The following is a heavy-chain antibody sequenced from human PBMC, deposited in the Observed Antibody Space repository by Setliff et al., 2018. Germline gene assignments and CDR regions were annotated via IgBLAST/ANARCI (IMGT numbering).Heavy chain of an antibody. CDR2: INWNSAST. D-gene: IGHD2-21*02. CDR3: ALTPLNNYHCYQGYYYYMGV. J-gene: IGHJ6*03. CDR1: GFNFDDYG. V-gene: IGHV3-20*04. Sequence: GGSLRLSCAASGFNFDDYGMSWVRLVPGKGLEWVSGINWNSASTSYADSVKGRFTISRDNAENSLYLQMNSLRAEDTALYYCALTPLNNYHCYQGYYYYMGVWGKGTTVTVSS.